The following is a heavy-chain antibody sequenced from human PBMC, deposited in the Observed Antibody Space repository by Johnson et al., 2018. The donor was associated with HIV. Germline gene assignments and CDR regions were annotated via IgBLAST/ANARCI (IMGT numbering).Heavy chain of an antibody. V-gene: IGHV3-9*01. CDR1: GFTFDDYA. D-gene: IGHD1-26*01. CDR2: MSWNSGIV. J-gene: IGHJ3*02. CDR3: ARRGWELWTTQNAFDI. Sequence: VQLVESGGGLVQPGRSLRLSCAASGFTFDDYAMHWVRQAPGKGLEWVSGMSWNSGIVGYADSVKGRFTISRDNAKNSLYLQMNILRPDDTALDYCARRGWELWTTQNAFDIWGQGTMVTVSS.